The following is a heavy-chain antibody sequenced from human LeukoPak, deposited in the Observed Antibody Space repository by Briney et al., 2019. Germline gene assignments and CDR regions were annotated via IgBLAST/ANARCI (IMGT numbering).Heavy chain of an antibody. J-gene: IGHJ4*02. V-gene: IGHV3-48*02. Sequence: GGSLRLSCVASGFRFDDYGMSWVRQAPGKGLEWFSYISSSSGAIYYADSVKGRFTISRDNAKNSLYLQMNSLRDEDTAVYYCARDHYGSGSYYLDYWGQGTLVTVSS. CDR3: ARDHYGSGSYYLDY. CDR1: GFRFDDYG. CDR2: ISSSSGAI. D-gene: IGHD3-10*01.